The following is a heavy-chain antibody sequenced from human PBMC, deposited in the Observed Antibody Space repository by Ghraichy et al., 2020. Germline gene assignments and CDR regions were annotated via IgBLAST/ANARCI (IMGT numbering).Heavy chain of an antibody. CDR1: GFIFNDYG. V-gene: IGHV3-33*01. CDR3: ARGRFLEEFDY. Sequence: SCAASGFIFNDYGMHWVRQAPGKGLEWVASIWYDGSNENYDDSVKGRFTISRDNSKNTLYLQMNILRVEDTAVYYCARGRFLEEFDYWGQGTLVTVSS. J-gene: IGHJ4*02. CDR2: IWYDGSNE. D-gene: IGHD3-3*01.